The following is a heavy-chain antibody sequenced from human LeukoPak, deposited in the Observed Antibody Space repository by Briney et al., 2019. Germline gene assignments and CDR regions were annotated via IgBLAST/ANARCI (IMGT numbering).Heavy chain of an antibody. Sequence: SETLSLTCTVSGGSISSYYWSWIRQPAGKGLEWIGRIYTSGSTNYNPSLKSRVTMSVDTSKNQFSLKLSSVTAADTAMYYCARAVVLYYDGSGYSTRFDYWGQGTLVTVSS. J-gene: IGHJ4*02. V-gene: IGHV4-4*07. D-gene: IGHD3-22*01. CDR3: ARAVVLYYDGSGYSTRFDY. CDR1: GGSISSYY. CDR2: IYTSGST.